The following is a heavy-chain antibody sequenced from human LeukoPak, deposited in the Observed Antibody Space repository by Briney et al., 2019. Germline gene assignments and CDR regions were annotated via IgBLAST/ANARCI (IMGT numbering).Heavy chain of an antibody. CDR3: ARDPLPYYYDSSGYYYDY. CDR2: INYDGSST. D-gene: IGHD3-22*01. Sequence: GGSLRLSCAASGFTFNNYWMHWVRQAPGKGLVWVSRINYDGSSTTYADSVKGRFTISRDNAKNTLYLQMNSLRAEDTAVYYCARDPLPYYYDSSGYYYDYWGQGTLVTVSS. J-gene: IGHJ4*02. CDR1: GFTFNNYW. V-gene: IGHV3-74*01.